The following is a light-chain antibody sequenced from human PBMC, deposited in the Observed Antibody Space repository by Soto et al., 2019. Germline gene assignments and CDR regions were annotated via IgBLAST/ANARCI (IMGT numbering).Light chain of an antibody. CDR3: QQYGSSPIT. CDR1: QSVSNNY. J-gene: IGKJ5*01. Sequence: EIVLTQSPGTLSLSPVERATLSCRASQSVSNNYLAWYQQKPGQAPRLLIYGASNRATGIPDRFSGSGSGTDFTLTISRLEPEDFAVYYCQQYGSSPITFGQGTRLEI. V-gene: IGKV3-20*01. CDR2: GAS.